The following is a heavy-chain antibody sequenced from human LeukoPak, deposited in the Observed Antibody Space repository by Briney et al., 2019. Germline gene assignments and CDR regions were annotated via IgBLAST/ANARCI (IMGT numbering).Heavy chain of an antibody. CDR3: TKEFCGSRAACAGGSYYDF. D-gene: IGHD2-15*01. CDR2: IGVTGDT. Sequence: AGSLTLFCAASGFSFSKDDFHWVRQAPGKGLEWVAAIGVTGDTYYADSVKGRFTISREDAANSLYLQMRSLGAGDTALYFCTKEFCGSRAACAGGSYYDFWGRGALVTVSS. CDR1: GFSFSKDD. J-gene: IGHJ2*01. V-gene: IGHV3-13*01.